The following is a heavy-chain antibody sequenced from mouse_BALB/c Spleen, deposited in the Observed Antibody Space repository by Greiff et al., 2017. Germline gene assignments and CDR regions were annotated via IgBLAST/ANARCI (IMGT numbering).Heavy chain of an antibody. V-gene: IGHV2-2*02. D-gene: IGHD1-1*01. J-gene: IGHJ3*01. CDR2: IWSGGST. CDR1: GFSLTSYG. Sequence: VKLQESGPGLVQPSQSLSITCTVSGFSLTSYGVHWVRQSPGKGLEWLGVIWSGGSTDYNAAFISRLSISKDNSKSQVFFKMNSLQANDTAIYYCARSHYYGRAWFAYWGQGTLVTVSA. CDR3: ARSHYYGRAWFAY.